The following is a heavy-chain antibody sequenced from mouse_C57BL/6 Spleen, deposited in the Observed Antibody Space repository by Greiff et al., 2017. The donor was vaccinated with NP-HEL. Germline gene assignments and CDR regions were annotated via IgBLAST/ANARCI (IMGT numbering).Heavy chain of an antibody. J-gene: IGHJ2*01. CDR3: TGYGNYERYYFDY. CDR2: IDPETGGT. Sequence: VQLQQSGAELVRPGASVTLSCKASGYTFTDYEMHWVKQTPVHGLEWIGAIDPETGGTAYTQKFKGKAILTADKSSSTAYMELRSLTSEDSAVYYCTGYGNYERYYFDYWGQGTTLTVSS. V-gene: IGHV1-15*01. CDR1: GYTFTDYE. D-gene: IGHD2-10*02.